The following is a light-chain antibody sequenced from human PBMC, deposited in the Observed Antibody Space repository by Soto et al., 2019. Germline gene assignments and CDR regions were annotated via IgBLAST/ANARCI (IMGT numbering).Light chain of an antibody. Sequence: QSALTQPASVSGSPGQSITISCTGTSSDVGRYDLVSWYQQHPGQAPKLLIYEGSKRPSGVSNRFSGSKSVNTASLTISGLQADDEADYSCCSYAPSTTVFGTGTKVTVL. CDR2: EGS. J-gene: IGLJ1*01. CDR1: SSDVGRYDL. CDR3: CSYAPSTTV. V-gene: IGLV2-23*03.